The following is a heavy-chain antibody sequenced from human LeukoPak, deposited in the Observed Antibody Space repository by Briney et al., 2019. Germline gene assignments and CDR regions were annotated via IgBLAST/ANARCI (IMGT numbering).Heavy chain of an antibody. Sequence: GESLKISCKGSGYSFTSYWIGWVRQMPGKGLEWMGIIYPGDSDTRYSPSFQGQVTISADKSISTASLQWSSLKASDSAMYYCARIGVYRGSYYAYYYGMDVWGQGTTVTVSS. J-gene: IGHJ6*02. D-gene: IGHD1-26*01. V-gene: IGHV5-51*01. CDR2: IYPGDSDT. CDR3: ARIGVYRGSYYAYYYGMDV. CDR1: GYSFTSYW.